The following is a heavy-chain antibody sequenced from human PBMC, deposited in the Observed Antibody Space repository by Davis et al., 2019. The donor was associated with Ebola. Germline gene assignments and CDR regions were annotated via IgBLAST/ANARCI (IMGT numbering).Heavy chain of an antibody. CDR2: ISSSSSYI. Sequence: GGSLRLSCAASGFTFSSYSMNWVRQAPGKGLEWVSSISSSSSYIYYADSVKGRFTISRDNAKNSLYLQMTSLRAEDTAVYYCARDPGSSSRYYYGMDVWGQGTTVTVSS. CDR1: GFTFSSYS. J-gene: IGHJ6*02. D-gene: IGHD6-6*01. CDR3: ARDPGSSSRYYYGMDV. V-gene: IGHV3-21*01.